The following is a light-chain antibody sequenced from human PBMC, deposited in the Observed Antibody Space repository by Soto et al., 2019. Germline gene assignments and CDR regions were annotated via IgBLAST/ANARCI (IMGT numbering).Light chain of an antibody. CDR3: QAWDSGTVV. Sequence: SYELTQPPSVSVSPGQTANITCSGNTLGSKFVFWYQRKAGQSPMVVIYEDTKRPSGIPERFSGSNSGNTATLTISGTQAMDEADFYCQAWDSGTVVFGGGTKLTVL. CDR2: EDT. CDR1: TLGSKF. J-gene: IGLJ2*01. V-gene: IGLV3-1*01.